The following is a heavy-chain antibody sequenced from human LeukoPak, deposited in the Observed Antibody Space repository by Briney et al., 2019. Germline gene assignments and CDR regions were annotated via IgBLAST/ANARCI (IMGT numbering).Heavy chain of an antibody. Sequence: ASVKVSCKASGYTFTSYDINWVRQATGQGLEWMGWMNPNSGNTGYAQKFQGRVTMTRNTSISTAYMELSSLRSEDTAVYYCARALSFMVRGVIISPLGYWGQGTLVTVSS. CDR1: GYTFTSYD. CDR2: MNPNSGNT. J-gene: IGHJ4*02. V-gene: IGHV1-8*01. D-gene: IGHD3-10*01. CDR3: ARALSFMVRGVIISPLGY.